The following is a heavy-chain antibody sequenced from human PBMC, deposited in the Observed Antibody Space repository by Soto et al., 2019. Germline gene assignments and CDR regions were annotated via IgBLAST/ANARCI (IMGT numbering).Heavy chain of an antibody. CDR1: GGSISSYY. Sequence: PSETLSLTCTVSGGSISSYYWSWIRQPAGKGLEWIGRIYTSGSTNYNPSLESRVTMSVDTSKNQFSLKLSSVTAADTAVYYCARARGPTDRSVGYYFDYWGQGTLVTVSS. CDR3: ARARGPTDRSVGYYFDY. V-gene: IGHV4-4*07. D-gene: IGHD3-16*01. CDR2: IYTSGST. J-gene: IGHJ4*02.